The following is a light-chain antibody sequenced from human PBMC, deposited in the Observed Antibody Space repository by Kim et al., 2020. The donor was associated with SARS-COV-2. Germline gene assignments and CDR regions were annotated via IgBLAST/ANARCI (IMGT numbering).Light chain of an antibody. V-gene: IGKV4-1*01. Sequence: DIVMTQSPDSLAVSLGEKATINCKSSQSVLYTSTTRNYVAWHQQKPGQPPRLLLYWASTRESGVPDRFSGSGSETDFTLTSSSLQAEDVAIYYYQQYYNTPLTVGGGTKLEIK. J-gene: IGKJ4*01. CDR3: QQYYNTPLT. CDR2: WAS. CDR1: QSVLYTSTTRNY.